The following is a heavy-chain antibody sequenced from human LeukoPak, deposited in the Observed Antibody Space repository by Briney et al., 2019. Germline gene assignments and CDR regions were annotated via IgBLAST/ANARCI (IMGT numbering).Heavy chain of an antibody. Sequence: ASVKVSCKASGYTFTSYGISWLRQPPGQGLQWMGWVSAYNGNTNYAQKLQGRVTMTTDTSTSTAYMELRSLRSDDTAVYYCARGGLGYYYYGMDVRGKGTTVTVSS. CDR3: ARGGLGYYYYGMDV. D-gene: IGHD6-19*01. CDR1: GYTFTSYG. J-gene: IGHJ6*04. V-gene: IGHV1-18*04. CDR2: VSAYNGNT.